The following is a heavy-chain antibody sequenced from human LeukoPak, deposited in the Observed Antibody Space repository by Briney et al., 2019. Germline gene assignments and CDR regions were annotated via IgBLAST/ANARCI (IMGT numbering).Heavy chain of an antibody. CDR3: ARDLKTMVWGYYMDV. CDR2: ISSSSSCI. CDR1: GFTFSSYS. J-gene: IGHJ6*03. Sequence: TGGSLRLSCAASGFTFSSYSMNWVRQAPGKGLEWVSSISSSSSCIYYADSVKGRFTISRDNAKNSLYLQMNSLRAEDTAVYYCARDLKTMVWGYYMDVWGKGTTVTISS. D-gene: IGHD3-10*01. V-gene: IGHV3-21*01.